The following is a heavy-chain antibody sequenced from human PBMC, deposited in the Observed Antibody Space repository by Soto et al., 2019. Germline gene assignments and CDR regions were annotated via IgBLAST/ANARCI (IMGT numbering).Heavy chain of an antibody. CDR1: GGTFSSYT. D-gene: IGHD2-15*01. V-gene: IGHV1-69*02. J-gene: IGHJ6*03. CDR3: ARALGYCSGGSCYAGYYYMDV. CDR2: IIPILGIA. Sequence: QVQLVQSGAEVKKPGSSVKVSCKASGGTFSSYTISWVRQAPGQGLEWMGRIIPILGIANYAQKFQGRVTITADKSTSTAYMELSSLRSEDTAVYYCARALGYCSGGSCYAGYYYMDVWGKGTTVTVSS.